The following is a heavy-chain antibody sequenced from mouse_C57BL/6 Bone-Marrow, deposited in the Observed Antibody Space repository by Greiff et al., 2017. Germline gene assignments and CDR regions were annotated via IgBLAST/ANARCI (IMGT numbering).Heavy chain of an antibody. V-gene: IGHV1-54*01. D-gene: IGHD1-1*01. Sequence: VQLQQSGAELVRPGTSVKVSCKASGYALTNYSIEWVKQRPGQGLEWIGVINPGSGGTNSNEKFKGKATLTADKSSSTTYMQLSSLTSEDAAVYFCARGGGSPFGYWGQGTTLTVSS. CDR1: GYALTNYS. CDR3: ARGGGSPFGY. J-gene: IGHJ2*01. CDR2: INPGSGGT.